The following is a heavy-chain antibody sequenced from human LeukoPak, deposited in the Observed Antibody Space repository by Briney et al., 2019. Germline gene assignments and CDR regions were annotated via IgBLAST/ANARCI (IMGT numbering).Heavy chain of an antibody. Sequence: GGSLRLSCAASGFTFSSYWMHWVRQAPGKGLVWVSRINSDGSSTSYADSVKGRFTISRDNAKNTLYLQMNSLRAEDTAVYYCARVDKDWNDGPFDYWGQGTLVTVSS. V-gene: IGHV3-74*01. J-gene: IGHJ4*02. CDR3: ARVDKDWNDGPFDY. CDR1: GFTFSSYW. D-gene: IGHD1-1*01. CDR2: INSDGSST.